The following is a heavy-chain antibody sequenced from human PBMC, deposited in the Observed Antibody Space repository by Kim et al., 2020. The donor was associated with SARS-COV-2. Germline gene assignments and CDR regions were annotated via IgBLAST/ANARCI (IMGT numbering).Heavy chain of an antibody. J-gene: IGHJ4*02. CDR1: GFTFSSYS. CDR2: ISSSSSYI. Sequence: GGSLRLSCAASGFTFSSYSMNWVRQAPGKGLEWVSSISSSSSYIYYADSVKGRFTISRDNAKNSLYLQMNSLRAEDTAVYYCARTEQIAVAGRVDYWGQGTLVTLSS. D-gene: IGHD6-19*01. V-gene: IGHV3-21*01. CDR3: ARTEQIAVAGRVDY.